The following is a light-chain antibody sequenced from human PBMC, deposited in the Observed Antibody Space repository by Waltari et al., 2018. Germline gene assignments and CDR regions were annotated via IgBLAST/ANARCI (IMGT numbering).Light chain of an antibody. V-gene: IGLV2-14*01. Sequence: QSALTQPASVSGSPGQSITISCPGTTRDVGTYNYVSWYQQHPGKVPKLMIYEVSSRPSGVSDRFSGSKSGNTASLTISGLQAEDEADYYCSSYTSRNTVVFGGGTKLTVL. CDR1: TRDVGTYNY. CDR2: EVS. J-gene: IGLJ2*01. CDR3: SSYTSRNTVV.